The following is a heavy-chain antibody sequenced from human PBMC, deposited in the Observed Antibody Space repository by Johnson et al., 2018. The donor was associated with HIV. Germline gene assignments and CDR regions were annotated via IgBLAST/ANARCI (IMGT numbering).Heavy chain of an antibody. Sequence: QVQLVESGGGVVQPGRSLRLSCAASGFTFSSYAMHWVRQAPGKGLEWVAVISYDGSNKYYADSVKGRFTISRDNSKNTLYLQRNSLRAEDKAVYYCARDSEHLNIYDSSNFDIWGQGTMVTVSS. J-gene: IGHJ3*02. CDR2: ISYDGSNK. V-gene: IGHV3-30-3*01. D-gene: IGHD3-22*01. CDR1: GFTFSSYA. CDR3: ARDSEHLNIYDSSNFDI.